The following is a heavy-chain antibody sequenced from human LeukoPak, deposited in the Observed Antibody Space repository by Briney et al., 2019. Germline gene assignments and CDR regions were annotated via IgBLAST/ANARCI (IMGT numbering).Heavy chain of an antibody. Sequence: GGSLRLSCAASGVIFRNYGMNWVRQPPGKGLEWVSGVSPNGETAYYADSVKGRFTISRDNSKNTVYLQVRSLRAEDTAVYYCAKDLGWIQFGYWGQGALVTVSS. J-gene: IGHJ4*02. CDR3: AKDLGWIQFGY. CDR1: GVIFRNYG. V-gene: IGHV3-23*01. CDR2: VSPNGETA. D-gene: IGHD5-18*01.